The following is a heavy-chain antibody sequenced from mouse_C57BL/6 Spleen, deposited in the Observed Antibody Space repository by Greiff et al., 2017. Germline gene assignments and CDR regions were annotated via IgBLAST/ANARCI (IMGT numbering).Heavy chain of an antibody. V-gene: IGHV14-4*01. CDR1: GFNIKDDY. J-gene: IGHJ3*01. Sequence: EVQLQQSGAELVRPGASVKLSCTASGFNIKDDYMHWVKQRPEQGLEWIGWIDPENGDTEYASKFQGKATITADTSSNTAYLQLSSLTSEDTAVYYCTNWDGFAYWGQGTLVTVSA. CDR3: TNWDGFAY. D-gene: IGHD4-1*01. CDR2: IDPENGDT.